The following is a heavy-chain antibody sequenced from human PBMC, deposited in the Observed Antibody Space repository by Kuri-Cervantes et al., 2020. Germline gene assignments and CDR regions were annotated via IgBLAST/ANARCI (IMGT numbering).Heavy chain of an antibody. CDR1: GLTFSTYA. Sequence: GESLRLSCATSGLTFSTYAMHWVRHAPGKGLEWVSGISWNSGSIGYAESVKGRFTTSRDNAKNSVYLQMNSLRAEDTALYYCAQEGYSSGWSRGGFDYWGQGTLVTVSS. CDR3: AQEGYSSGWSRGGFDY. D-gene: IGHD6-19*01. CDR2: ISWNSGSI. J-gene: IGHJ4*02. V-gene: IGHV3-9*01.